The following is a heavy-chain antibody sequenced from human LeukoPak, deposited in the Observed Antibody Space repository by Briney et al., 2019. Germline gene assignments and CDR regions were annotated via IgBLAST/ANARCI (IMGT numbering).Heavy chain of an antibody. CDR1: GYTFRGNY. CDR3: ARDPSSVTLYFFDY. J-gene: IGHJ4*02. Sequence: ASVKISCKASGYTFRGNYIHWLRQAPCQGLEWMGWIDANNGDTKSAQKFQGRVTMSRVTSISTAYMDLSSLRPDDAAVYYCARDPSSVTLYFFDYWGQGTLVTVSS. V-gene: IGHV1-2*02. CDR2: IDANNGDT. D-gene: IGHD4-11*01.